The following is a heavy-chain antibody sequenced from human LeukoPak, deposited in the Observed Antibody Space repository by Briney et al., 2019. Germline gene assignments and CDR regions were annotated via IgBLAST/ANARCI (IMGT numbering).Heavy chain of an antibody. CDR1: GFAFTTFA. D-gene: IGHD2-15*01. J-gene: IGHJ4*02. V-gene: IGHV3-23*01. CDR2: ICSDDGRT. CDR3: ARATGANCYWGSNF. Sequence: GGSLRLSCVASGFAFTTFAMTWVRQAPGKGLEGGSGICSDDGRTYYAASGMSRFTISTDNAHNTLYLQLINLRAEDTALYYCARATGANCYWGSNFWGQGTLVTVSP.